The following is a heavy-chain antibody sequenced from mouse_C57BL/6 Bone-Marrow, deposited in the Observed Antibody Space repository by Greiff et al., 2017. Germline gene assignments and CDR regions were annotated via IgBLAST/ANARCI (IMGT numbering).Heavy chain of an antibody. Sequence: VQLQQSGPDLVKPGASVKISCKASGYTFTDYYMNWVKQSHGKSLEWIGDINPNNGGTSYNQKFKGKATLAVDKASSTAYMELRSLTSEDSAVYDCARSPDGYYDAMDYWGQGTSVTVSS. V-gene: IGHV1-26*01. J-gene: IGHJ4*01. CDR3: ARSPDGYYDAMDY. D-gene: IGHD2-3*01. CDR2: INPNNGGT. CDR1: GYTFTDYY.